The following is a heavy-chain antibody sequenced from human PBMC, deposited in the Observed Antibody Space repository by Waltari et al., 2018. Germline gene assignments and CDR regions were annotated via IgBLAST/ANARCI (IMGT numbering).Heavy chain of an antibody. CDR1: GFSFSSYW. D-gene: IGHD4-17*01. Sequence: EVQLAESGGGLVQPGGSLRLSCAVSGFSFSSYWMYWVRQSPGKGLVGVSQINSDGIKIDYADSVKGRFTISRDNTKNTLYLEMNSLRAEDTAVYYCARDPSFGDFEAYFDYWGQGTLVTVSS. CDR3: ARDPSFGDFEAYFDY. V-gene: IGHV3-74*01. J-gene: IGHJ4*02. CDR2: INSDGIKI.